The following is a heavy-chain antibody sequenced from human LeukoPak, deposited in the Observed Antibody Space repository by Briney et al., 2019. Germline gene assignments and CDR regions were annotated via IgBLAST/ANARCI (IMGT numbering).Heavy chain of an antibody. V-gene: IGHV1-69*13. D-gene: IGHD3-22*01. CDR3: ARDRKNYYDSSGYSDFDH. J-gene: IGHJ4*02. CDR2: IIPIFGTA. Sequence: ASVKVSCKASGGTFSSYAISWVRQAPGQGLEWMGGIIPIFGTANYAQKFQGRVTITADESTSTAYMELSSLRSEDTAVYYCARDRKNYYDSSGYSDFDHWGQGTLVTVSS. CDR1: GGTFSSYA.